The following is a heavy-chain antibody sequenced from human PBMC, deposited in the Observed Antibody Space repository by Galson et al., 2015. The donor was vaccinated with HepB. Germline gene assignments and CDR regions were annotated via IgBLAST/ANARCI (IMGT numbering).Heavy chain of an antibody. CDR3: ARDGFGVVVPAAIDY. Sequence: SVKVSCKASGYTFTGYAMHWVRQAPGQRLEWMGWINAGNGNTKYSQKFQGRVTITRDTSASTAYMELSSLRSEDTAVYYCARDGFGVVVPAAIDYWGQGTLVTVSS. D-gene: IGHD2-2*01. V-gene: IGHV1-3*01. J-gene: IGHJ4*02. CDR2: INAGNGNT. CDR1: GYTFTGYA.